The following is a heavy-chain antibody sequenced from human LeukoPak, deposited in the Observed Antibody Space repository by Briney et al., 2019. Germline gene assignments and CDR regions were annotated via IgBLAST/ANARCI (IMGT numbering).Heavy chain of an antibody. Sequence: PGGSLRLSCAASGFTFSNYNMNWVRQAPGKGLEWVSYIGSTGSTIYYADSVKGRFTISRDNAKNSLYLQMNSLRAEDTAVYYCARMTGSSADYWGQGTLVTVSS. J-gene: IGHJ4*02. CDR2: IGSTGSTI. CDR1: GFTFSNYN. CDR3: ARMTGSSADY. D-gene: IGHD1-26*01. V-gene: IGHV3-48*01.